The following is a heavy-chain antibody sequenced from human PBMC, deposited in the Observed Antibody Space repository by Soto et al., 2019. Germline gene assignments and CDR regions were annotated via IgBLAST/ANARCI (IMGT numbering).Heavy chain of an antibody. CDR3: ARAAIDSVFDC. J-gene: IGHJ4*02. CDR2: IWYDGSSQ. Sequence: QVLLVESGGGVVQPGMSLRLSCAASGFTFSKYGIHWVRQAPGKGLEWVGFIWYDGSSQYYADSVKGRFTISRDNSKNTVSLQMNSLRVEATAVCYCARAAIDSVFDCWGQGTVVSVSS. CDR1: GFTFSKYG. V-gene: IGHV3-33*01.